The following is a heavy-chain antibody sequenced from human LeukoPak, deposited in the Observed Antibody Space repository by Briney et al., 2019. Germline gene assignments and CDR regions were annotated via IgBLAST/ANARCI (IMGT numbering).Heavy chain of an antibody. J-gene: IGHJ4*02. CDR2: IWYDGSYK. D-gene: IGHD3-9*01. V-gene: IGHV3-33*01. CDR1: GFTFSFYG. Sequence: GESLRLSCTASGFTFSFYGIHWVRQAPGKGLEWVALIWYDGSYKYYADSVKGRFTISRDNSKNTVYLQMNSLGGEDTAVYYCARDYRDILTGYYTGFDYWGQGTLVTVSS. CDR3: ARDYRDILTGYYTGFDY.